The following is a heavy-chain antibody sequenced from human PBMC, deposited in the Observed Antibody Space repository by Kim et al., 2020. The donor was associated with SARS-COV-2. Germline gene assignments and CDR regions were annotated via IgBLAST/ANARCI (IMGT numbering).Heavy chain of an antibody. D-gene: IGHD5-12*01. CDR1: GFSLSSFG. J-gene: IGHJ6*01. V-gene: IGHV3-30*18. CDR2: ISNDGSYK. Sequence: GGSLRLSCAVSGFSLSSFGMHWVRQAPGKGLEWVAVISNDGSYKHYADSVKGRFTISTDNLKSTLYLQMNSLRGDDTAVYYCAKSYSGYNKETYFYYY. CDR3: AKSYSGYNKETYFYYY.